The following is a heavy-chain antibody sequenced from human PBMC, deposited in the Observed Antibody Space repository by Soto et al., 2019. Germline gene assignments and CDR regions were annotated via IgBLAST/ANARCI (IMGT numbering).Heavy chain of an antibody. J-gene: IGHJ4*02. CDR1: GGSFTSNNW. CDR2: IYRTGST. CDR3: ASRDPGTSVDY. D-gene: IGHD1-7*01. V-gene: IGHV4-4*02. Sequence: PAETLSLTCAVSGGSFTSNNWWNLVRQPPGQGLEWIGEIYRTGSTNYNPSLMGRVTITLEKSENQFSLKVTSLTAADTAVYYCASRDPGTSVDYWGQGTLVTVSS.